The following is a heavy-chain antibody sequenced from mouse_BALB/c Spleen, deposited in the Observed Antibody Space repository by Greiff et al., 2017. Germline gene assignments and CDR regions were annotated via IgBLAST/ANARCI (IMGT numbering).Heavy chain of an antibody. CDR2: IDSANGNT. J-gene: IGHJ1*01. CDR3: ADDYDGDWYFDV. D-gene: IGHD2-4*01. Sequence: EVQGVESGAELVKPGASVTLSCTASGFNIKDTYMHWVQQRPEQGLEWIGRIDSANGNTKYDPKFQGKATITADTSSNTAYLQLSSLTSDDTAVYYCADDYDGDWYFDVWGAGTTVTVSS. CDR1: GFNIKDTY. V-gene: IGHV14-3*02.